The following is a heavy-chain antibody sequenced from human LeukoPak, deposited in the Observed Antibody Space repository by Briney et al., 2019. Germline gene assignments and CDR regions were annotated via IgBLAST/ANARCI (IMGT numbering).Heavy chain of an antibody. V-gene: IGHV4-59*01. CDR2: ISDSGST. D-gene: IGHD2-15*01. Sequence: SETLSLTCTVSGGSISSYYWSWIRQPPGQGLESVGYISDSGSTNYNPFLKSRITISVDTSGNQLSLKLSSVTAADTAVYYCARKISYISVFDYWGQGTLVTVSS. CDR3: ARKISYISVFDY. CDR1: GGSISSYY. J-gene: IGHJ4*02.